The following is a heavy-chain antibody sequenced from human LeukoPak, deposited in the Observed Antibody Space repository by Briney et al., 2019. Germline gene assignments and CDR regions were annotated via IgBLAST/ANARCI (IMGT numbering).Heavy chain of an antibody. CDR2: IFGSGGSA. Sequence: RPGGSLRLSCAASGFTFNSYAMYWVRQAPGKGLEWISGIFGSGGSAHYADSVKGRFTISRDNSKNTLYLQMNSLRAEDTAVYYCAKTKWELPQAALDYWGQGTLVTVSS. CDR1: GFTFNSYA. D-gene: IGHD1-26*01. V-gene: IGHV3-23*01. CDR3: AKTKWELPQAALDY. J-gene: IGHJ4*02.